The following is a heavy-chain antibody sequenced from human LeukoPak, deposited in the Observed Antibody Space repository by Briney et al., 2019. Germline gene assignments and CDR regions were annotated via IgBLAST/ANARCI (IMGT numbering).Heavy chain of an antibody. CDR2: ISAYNGNT. Sequence: SVKVSCKASGYTFTSYGISWVRQAPGQGLEWMGWISAYNGNTNYAQKLQGRVTMTTDTSTSTAYMELRSLRSDDTAVYYCARQSSQIAVAGYYFDYWGQGTLVTVSS. V-gene: IGHV1-18*01. D-gene: IGHD6-19*01. CDR1: GYTFTSYG. CDR3: ARQSSQIAVAGYYFDY. J-gene: IGHJ4*02.